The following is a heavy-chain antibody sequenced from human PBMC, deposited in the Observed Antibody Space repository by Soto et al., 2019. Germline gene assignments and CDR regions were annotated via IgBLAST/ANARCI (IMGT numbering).Heavy chain of an antibody. CDR3: ARPLSPHRYCSGGSCYSGWFDP. V-gene: IGHV1-69*13. D-gene: IGHD2-15*01. CDR2: IIPIFGTA. CDR1: GGTFSSYA. Sequence: ASVKVSCKASGGTFSSYAISWVRQAPGQGLEWMGGIIPIFGTANYAQKFQGRVTITADESTSTAYMELSSLRSEDTAVYYCARPLSPHRYCSGGSCYSGWFDPWGQGTLVTVSS. J-gene: IGHJ5*02.